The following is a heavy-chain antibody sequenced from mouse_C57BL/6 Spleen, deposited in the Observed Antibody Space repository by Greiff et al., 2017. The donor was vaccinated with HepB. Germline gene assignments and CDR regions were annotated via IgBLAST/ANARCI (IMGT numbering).Heavy chain of an antibody. J-gene: IGHJ3*01. CDR3: ARQDGYYAY. V-gene: IGHV1-61*01. D-gene: IGHD2-3*01. Sequence: QVQLQQPGAELVRPGSSVKLSCKASGYTFTSYWMDWVKQRPGQGLEWIGNIYPSDSETHYNQKFKDKATLTVDKSSSTAYMQLSSLTSEDSAVYYCARQDGYYAYWGQGTLVTVSA. CDR1: GYTFTSYW. CDR2: IYPSDSET.